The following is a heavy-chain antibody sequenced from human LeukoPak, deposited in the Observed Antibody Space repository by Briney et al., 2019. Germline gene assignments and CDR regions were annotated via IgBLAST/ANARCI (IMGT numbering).Heavy chain of an antibody. CDR1: GFTFSSYE. CDR3: ARDIDYFALDY. D-gene: IGHD2/OR15-2a*01. CDR2: ISKDGSDE. V-gene: IGHV3-7*01. Sequence: GGSLRLSCAASGFTFSSYEMNWVRQAPGKGLEWVAIISKDGSDENYADSVKGRFTIFRDNAKNSLYLQMNSLRVEDTAVYYCARDIDYFALDYWGQGALVTVSS. J-gene: IGHJ4*02.